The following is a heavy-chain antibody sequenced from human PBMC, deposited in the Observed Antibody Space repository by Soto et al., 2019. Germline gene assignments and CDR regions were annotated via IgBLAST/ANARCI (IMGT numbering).Heavy chain of an antibody. D-gene: IGHD5-12*01. Sequence: PGGSLRLSCAASGFTFSDYYMSWIRQAPGKGLEWVSYISSSGSTIYYADSVRGRFTISRDNAKNSLYLQMNSLRAEDTAVYYCASGRRDGYNYFDYWGQGTLVTVSS. CDR1: GFTFSDYY. CDR2: ISSSGSTI. CDR3: ASGRRDGYNYFDY. J-gene: IGHJ4*02. V-gene: IGHV3-11*01.